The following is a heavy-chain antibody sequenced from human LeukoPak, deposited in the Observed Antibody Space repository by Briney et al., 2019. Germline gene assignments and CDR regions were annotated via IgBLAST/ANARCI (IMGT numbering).Heavy chain of an antibody. CDR2: VTPGGNIP. D-gene: IGHD3-22*01. Sequence: PGESLRLSCAASGFTFNNYAMSWVRQAPGKGLEWVPGVTPGGNIPYYADSVKGRFTISRDNSNNTLYLQMGSLRAADTALYYCAKDIWLVSSGFQTFDLWGQGTLVTVSS. CDR3: AKDIWLVSSGFQTFDL. V-gene: IGHV3-23*01. CDR1: GFTFNNYA. J-gene: IGHJ4*02.